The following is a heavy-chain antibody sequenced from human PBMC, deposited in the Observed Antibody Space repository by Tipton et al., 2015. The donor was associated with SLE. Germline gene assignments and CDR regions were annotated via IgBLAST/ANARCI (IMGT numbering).Heavy chain of an antibody. CDR2: IYYSGRT. CDR1: GGSISSYY. D-gene: IGHD3-3*01. CDR3: ARRRTYYDFWSGYPGARFDP. J-gene: IGHJ5*02. Sequence: TLSLTCTVSGGSISSYYWSWIRQPPGKGLEWIGYIYYSGRTNYNPSLKSRVTISVDTSKNQFSLKLSSVTAADTAVYYCARRRTYYDFWSGYPGARFDPWGQGTLVTVSS. V-gene: IGHV4-59*12.